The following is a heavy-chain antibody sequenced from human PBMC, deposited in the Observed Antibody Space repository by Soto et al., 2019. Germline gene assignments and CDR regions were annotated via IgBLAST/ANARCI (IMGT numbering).Heavy chain of an antibody. CDR1: GYTFGPFW. Sequence: EVQLVESGGGLVQPGESLRLSCAASGYTFGPFWMHWVRQAPGEGLVWVSHINSDGSTIVYADSVKGRFTISRDNAKNTLYLQMTGLRAEDRAVYYCVRDRGYPDCFEGWGRGTMVTVSS. CDR3: VRDRGYPDCFEG. J-gene: IGHJ3*01. D-gene: IGHD2-21*01. CDR2: INSDGSTI. V-gene: IGHV3-74*01.